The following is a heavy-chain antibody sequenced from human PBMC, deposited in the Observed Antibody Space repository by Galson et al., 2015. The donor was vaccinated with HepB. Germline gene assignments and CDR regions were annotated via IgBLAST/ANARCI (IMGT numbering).Heavy chain of an antibody. J-gene: IGHJ4*02. CDR2: MYTSGKT. V-gene: IGHV4-4*07. CDR1: GGSISSYY. D-gene: IGHD2-15*01. Sequence: SETLSLTCTVSGGSISSYYWSWIRQPAGKGLEWIGRMYTSGKTNYNPSLRSRVTMSVDTSKNQFSLKVNSVTAADTAVYYCTRDQGHQVAWGQGTLVTVSS. CDR3: TRDQGHQVA.